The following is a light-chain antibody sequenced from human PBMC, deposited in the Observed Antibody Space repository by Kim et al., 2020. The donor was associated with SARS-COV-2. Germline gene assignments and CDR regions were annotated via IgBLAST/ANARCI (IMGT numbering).Light chain of an antibody. CDR2: AAS. CDR1: QTISNY. Sequence: DIQMTQSPSSLSASVGDRVTIICRASQTISNYLSWYQQNPGKAPKLLIYAASSLQSGVPSRFSGSGSGTDFTLTINSLQPEDFATYYCQQSYRTPRTFGGETMVDIK. J-gene: IGKJ4*01. CDR3: QQSYRTPRT. V-gene: IGKV1-39*01.